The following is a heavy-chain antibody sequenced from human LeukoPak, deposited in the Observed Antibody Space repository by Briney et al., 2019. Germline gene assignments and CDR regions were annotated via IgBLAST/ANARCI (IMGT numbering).Heavy chain of an antibody. CDR1: GGSFSGYY. CDR2: INHSGST. CDR3: ARDKKVFWSGYYDWNYFDY. J-gene: IGHJ4*02. Sequence: SETLSLTCAVYGGSFSGYYWSWIRQPPGKGLEWIGEINHSGSTNYNPSLKSRGTISVDTSKNQFSLKLSSVTAADTAVYYCARDKKVFWSGYYDWNYFDYWGQGTLVTVSS. D-gene: IGHD3-3*01. V-gene: IGHV4-34*01.